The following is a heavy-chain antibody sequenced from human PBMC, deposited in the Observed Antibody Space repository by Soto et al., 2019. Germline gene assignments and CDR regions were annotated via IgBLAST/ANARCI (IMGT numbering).Heavy chain of an antibody. D-gene: IGHD6-19*01. Sequence: QVQLVQSGAEVKKPGSSVKVSCKASGGTFSSYAISWVRQAPGQGLEWMGGIIPIFGTANYAQKFQGRVTSTADESTSTAYMELSSLRSEDTAVYYCARRIAVAGTTPYYYGMDVWGQGTTVTVSS. CDR2: IIPIFGTA. CDR3: ARRIAVAGTTPYYYGMDV. CDR1: GGTFSSYA. V-gene: IGHV1-69*12. J-gene: IGHJ6*02.